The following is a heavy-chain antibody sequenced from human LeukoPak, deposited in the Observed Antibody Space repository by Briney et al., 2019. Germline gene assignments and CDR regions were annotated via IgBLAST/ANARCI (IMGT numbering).Heavy chain of an antibody. Sequence: PGGSLRLSCAASGFTLSSCEVNWVRQAPGKGLEWVSRISGSAGNTNYADSVKGRFTISRDNSRNTLYLQMNSLRAEDTAVYYCAKDLSGWYGYFDYWGQGILVTVSS. J-gene: IGHJ4*02. D-gene: IGHD6-19*01. CDR1: GFTLSSCE. CDR2: ISGSAGNT. V-gene: IGHV3-23*01. CDR3: AKDLSGWYGYFDY.